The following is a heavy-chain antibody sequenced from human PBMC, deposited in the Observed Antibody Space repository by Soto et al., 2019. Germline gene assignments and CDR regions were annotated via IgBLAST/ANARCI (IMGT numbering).Heavy chain of an antibody. CDR3: ARYYDSSGYPSLNWFDP. V-gene: IGHV4-59*01. Sequence: PSETLSLTCTVSGGSISSYYWSWIRQPPGKGLEWIGYIYYSGSTNYNPSLESRVTISVDTSKNQFSLKLSSVTAADTAVYYCARYYDSSGYPSLNWFDPWGQGTLVTVSS. J-gene: IGHJ5*02. CDR2: IYYSGST. CDR1: GGSISSYY. D-gene: IGHD3-22*01.